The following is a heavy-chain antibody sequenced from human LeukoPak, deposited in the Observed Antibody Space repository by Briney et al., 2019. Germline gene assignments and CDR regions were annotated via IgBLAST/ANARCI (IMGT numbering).Heavy chain of an antibody. V-gene: IGHV4-59*10. CDR2: IYTSGST. Sequence: PSETLSLTCAVYGGSFSGYYWSWIRQPAGKGLEWIGRIYTSGSTNYNPSLKSRVTMSVDTSKNQFSLKLSSVTAADTAVYYCARTPYDSSGYCPFDYWGQGTLVTVSS. D-gene: IGHD3-22*01. CDR1: GGSFSGYY. CDR3: ARTPYDSSGYCPFDY. J-gene: IGHJ4*02.